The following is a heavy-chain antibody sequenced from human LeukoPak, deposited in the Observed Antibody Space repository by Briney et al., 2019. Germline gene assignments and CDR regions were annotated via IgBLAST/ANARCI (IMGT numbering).Heavy chain of an antibody. Sequence: PSETLSLACAVSGSSFYDPYYWAGLRQAPGRGLEWIGTVFQGGRTFYNPSLESRVTISQDMSNTRFFLNLTSMTAADTALYFCARVINVPKFIDSWGQGTLVTVSS. D-gene: IGHD3-10*02. CDR3: ARVINVPKFIDS. J-gene: IGHJ4*02. CDR1: GSSFYDPYY. CDR2: VFQGGRT. V-gene: IGHV4-38-2*01.